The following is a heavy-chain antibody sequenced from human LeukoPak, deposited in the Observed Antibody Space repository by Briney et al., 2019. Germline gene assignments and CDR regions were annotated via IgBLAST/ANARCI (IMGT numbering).Heavy chain of an antibody. CDR3: ARGEVGAYSDY. V-gene: IGHV1-8*03. CDR2: MNPNSGNT. D-gene: IGHD1-26*01. CDR1: GYTFTGYY. J-gene: IGHJ4*02. Sequence: ASVKVSCKASGYTFTGYYMHWVRQAPGQGLERMGWMNPNSGNTGYAQKFQGRVTITRNTSISTAYMELSSLRSEDTAVYYCARGEVGAYSDYWGQGTLVTVSS.